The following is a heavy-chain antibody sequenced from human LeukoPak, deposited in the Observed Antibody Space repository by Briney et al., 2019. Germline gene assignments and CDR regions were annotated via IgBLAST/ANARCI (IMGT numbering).Heavy chain of an antibody. CDR1: GYTFTSYY. Sequence: ASVKVSCKASGYTFTSYYMHWVRQAPGQGLEWMGIINPSGDTTSYAQKFQGRVTMTRDTPTTTVYMELSSLRSEDTAVYYCAREDSGSYQFDPWGQGTLVTVSS. D-gene: IGHD1-26*01. J-gene: IGHJ5*02. CDR3: AREDSGSYQFDP. CDR2: INPSGDTT. V-gene: IGHV1-46*01.